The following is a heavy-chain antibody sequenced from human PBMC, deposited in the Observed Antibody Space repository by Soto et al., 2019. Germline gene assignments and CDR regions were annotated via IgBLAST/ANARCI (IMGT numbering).Heavy chain of an antibody. J-gene: IGHJ3*02. V-gene: IGHV5-51*01. CDR1: GYTFMDYW. D-gene: IGHD2-2*02. CDR2: IHPGDSDT. CDR3: ARLGYCSSTSCYTAHDAFDI. Sequence: PGESLKISCKGSGYTFMDYWIGWVRQMPGKGLESMGIIHPGDSDTRYRPSFQGQVTMSADKSISTAYLQWSSLKASDTAMYYCARLGYCSSTSCYTAHDAFDIWGQGTMVTVSS.